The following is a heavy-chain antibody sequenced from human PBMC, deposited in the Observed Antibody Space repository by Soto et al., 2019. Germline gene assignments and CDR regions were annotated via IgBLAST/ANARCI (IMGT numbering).Heavy chain of an antibody. V-gene: IGHV4-31*03. CDR1: GGSISSGGYY. Sequence: PSETLSLTCTVSGGSISSGGYYWSWIRQHPGKGLEWIGYIYYSGSTYYNPSLKSRVTISVDTSKNQFSLKLSSVTAADTAVYYCARYWRSYLDYWGQGTLVTVSS. J-gene: IGHJ4*02. CDR3: ARYWRSYLDY. CDR2: IYYSGST. D-gene: IGHD1-1*01.